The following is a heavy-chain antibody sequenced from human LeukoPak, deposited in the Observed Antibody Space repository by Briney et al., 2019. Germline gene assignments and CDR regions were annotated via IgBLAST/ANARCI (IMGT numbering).Heavy chain of an antibody. CDR1: GFTFDDYG. V-gene: IGHV3-7*01. CDR2: IKQDGSEK. J-gene: IGHJ4*02. Sequence: PGGSLRLSCAASGFTFDDYGMSWVRQAPGKGLEWVANIKQDGSEKYYVDSVKGRFTISRDNAKNSVYLEMNSLRADDTAVYYCARSARLMKGVVEVTALDDWGQGTLVTVSS. D-gene: IGHD3-3*01. CDR3: ARSARLMKGVVEVTALDD.